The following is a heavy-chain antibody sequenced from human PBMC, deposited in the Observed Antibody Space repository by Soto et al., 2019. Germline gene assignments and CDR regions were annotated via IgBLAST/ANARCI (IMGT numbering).Heavy chain of an antibody. V-gene: IGHV1-18*01. J-gene: IGHJ3*02. Sequence: ASVKVSCKASGYTFTTYGISWVRQAPGQGLEWMGWISTYNGNTYSAQKLQGRVTMATDTSTSTAYMELRSLRSDDTAVYYCARERDYYDSSGQRDAFDIWGQGTMVTVSS. D-gene: IGHD3-22*01. CDR1: GYTFTTYG. CDR3: ARERDYYDSSGQRDAFDI. CDR2: ISTYNGNT.